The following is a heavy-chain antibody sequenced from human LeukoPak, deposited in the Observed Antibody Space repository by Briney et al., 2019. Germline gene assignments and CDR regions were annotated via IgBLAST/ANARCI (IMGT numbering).Heavy chain of an antibody. CDR3: ARGPVRDYSNY. J-gene: IGHJ4*02. D-gene: IGHD4-11*01. V-gene: IGHV4-31*03. CDR2: IYYSGCT. CDR1: GVSISSGGYY. Sequence: KSSETLSLTCTVSGVSISSGGYYWSWIRQHPGKGLEWIGYIYYSGCTYYNPSLKSRLTISLDTSSNQFSLKLNSVTAADTAVYYCARGPVRDYSNYWGQGTLVTVSS.